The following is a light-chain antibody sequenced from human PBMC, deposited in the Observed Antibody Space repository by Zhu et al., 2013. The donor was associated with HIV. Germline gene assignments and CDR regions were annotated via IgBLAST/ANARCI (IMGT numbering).Light chain of an antibody. V-gene: IGKV3D-7*01. Sequence: EIVLTQSPGTLSLSPGERATVSCRATKTVNRGYLAWYQQKPGKAPTLLVYAASTTQSGVPSRFSGSGSGTEFSLTISSLQPEDFATYYCQHVNNNAAFGPGTKVDV. CDR1: KTVNRGY. CDR2: AAS. CDR3: QHVNNNAA. J-gene: IGKJ3*01.